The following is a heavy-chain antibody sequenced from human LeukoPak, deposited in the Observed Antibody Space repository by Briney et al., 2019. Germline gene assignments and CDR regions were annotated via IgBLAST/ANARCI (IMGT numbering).Heavy chain of an antibody. Sequence: GRSLRLPCAASGFTFDDYAMHWVRQAPGKGLEWVSGISWNSGSIGYADSVKGRFTISRDNAKNSLYLQMNSLRAEDTALYYCAKASRRGVVVITSYFDYWGQGTLVTVSS. CDR1: GFTFDDYA. V-gene: IGHV3-9*01. CDR2: ISWNSGSI. J-gene: IGHJ4*02. CDR3: AKASRRGVVVITSYFDY. D-gene: IGHD3-22*01.